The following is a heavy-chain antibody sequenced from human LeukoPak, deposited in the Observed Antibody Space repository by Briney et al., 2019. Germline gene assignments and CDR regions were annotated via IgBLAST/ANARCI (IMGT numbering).Heavy chain of an antibody. D-gene: IGHD1-26*01. V-gene: IGHV3-66*01. CDR1: GFTVSSNY. J-gene: IGHJ3*02. CDR3: ARDRAQGSGSYFHDI. Sequence: GGSLRLSCAASGFTVSSNYMSWVRQAPGKGLEWVSVIYSGGSTYYADSVKGRFTISRDNSKNTLYLQMNSLRAEDTAVYYCARDRAQGSGSYFHDIWGQGTMVTVSS. CDR2: IYSGGST.